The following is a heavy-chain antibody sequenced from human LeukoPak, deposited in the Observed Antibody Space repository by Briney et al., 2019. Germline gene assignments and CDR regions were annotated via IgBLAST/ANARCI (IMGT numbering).Heavy chain of an antibody. J-gene: IGHJ4*02. CDR2: ISDSGST. Sequence: SETLSLTCVVSGGSLSTHHWSWIRQSPGRGLEWIGYISDSGSTNYNPSLKSRVTISVDTSKNQFSLMLSSVTAADTAVYYCASGKPLEYGDAVDYWGQGTLVTVSS. D-gene: IGHD4-17*01. V-gene: IGHV4-59*08. CDR1: GGSLSTHH. CDR3: ASGKPLEYGDAVDY.